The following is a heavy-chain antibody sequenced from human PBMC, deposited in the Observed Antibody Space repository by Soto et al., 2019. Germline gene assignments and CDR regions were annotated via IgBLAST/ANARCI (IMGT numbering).Heavy chain of an antibody. CDR2: IYYSGSP. CDR3: ASRKSSPYFDY. CDR1: GGSISSGDYY. D-gene: IGHD3-10*01. J-gene: IGHJ4*02. Sequence: SETLSLTCTVSGGSISSGDYYWSWIRQPPGKGLEWIGSIYYSGSPYYKPSLKSRVTISVDTSKNQFSLKLSSVTAADTAVYYCASRKSSPYFDYWGQGTLVTVSS. V-gene: IGHV4-30-4*01.